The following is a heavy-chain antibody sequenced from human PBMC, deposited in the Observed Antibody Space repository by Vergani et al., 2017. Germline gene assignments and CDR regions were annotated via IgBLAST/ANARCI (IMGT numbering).Heavy chain of an antibody. D-gene: IGHD4-17*01. V-gene: IGHV1-69*14. Sequence: QVQLVQSGAEVKKPGSSVKVSCKASGGTFSSYAISWVRQAPGQGLEWMGRITPIFGTANYAQKFQGRVTITADKSTSAAYMELRSLRSEETAVYYGARDEEDYGDVESPRGPYGVYYYYMDVWGKGTTVTVSS. CDR3: ARDEEDYGDVESPRGPYGVYYYYMDV. CDR1: GGTFSSYA. CDR2: ITPIFGTA. J-gene: IGHJ6*03.